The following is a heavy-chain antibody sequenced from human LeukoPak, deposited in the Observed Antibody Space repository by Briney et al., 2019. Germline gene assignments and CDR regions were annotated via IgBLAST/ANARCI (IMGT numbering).Heavy chain of an antibody. CDR3: ARARSAYWYFDL. J-gene: IGHJ2*01. D-gene: IGHD3-3*01. V-gene: IGHV4-4*07. Sequence: SETLSLTCTVSGGSISSYYWSWIRPPAGKGLEWIGRIYTSGSTNYNPSLQSRVTMSVDTSKNQFSLKLSSVTAADTAVYYCARARSAYWYFDLWGRGTLVTVSS. CDR2: IYTSGST. CDR1: GGSISSYY.